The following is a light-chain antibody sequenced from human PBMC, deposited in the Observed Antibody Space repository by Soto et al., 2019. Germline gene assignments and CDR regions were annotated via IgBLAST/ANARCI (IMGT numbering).Light chain of an antibody. Sequence: EIVLTQSPGTLSVSPGERVTLSCRASQTISSNYLAWYQQKPGQAPSLLIYGTSSSATGIPDRFSGSGSGTDFTLTKSRLEPEDSAIYYCQQYGSWTFGQGTKVEIK. CDR1: QTISSNY. J-gene: IGKJ1*01. CDR2: GTS. CDR3: QQYGSWT. V-gene: IGKV3-20*01.